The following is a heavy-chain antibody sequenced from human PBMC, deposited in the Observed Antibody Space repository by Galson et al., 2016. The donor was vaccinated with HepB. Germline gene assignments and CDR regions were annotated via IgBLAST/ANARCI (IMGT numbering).Heavy chain of an antibody. CDR1: GGSISSSYW. J-gene: IGHJ4*02. V-gene: IGHV4-4*02. D-gene: IGHD2-2*01. Sequence: SETLSLTCAVSGGSISSSYWWSWVRQPPGKGLEWIGEISHSGSTNYNPSLKRRVTISVDKSKNQFSLKLTSVTAADTAVYYCTRQITSYTLNYWGQGTLVTVSS. CDR3: TRQITSYTLNY. CDR2: ISHSGST.